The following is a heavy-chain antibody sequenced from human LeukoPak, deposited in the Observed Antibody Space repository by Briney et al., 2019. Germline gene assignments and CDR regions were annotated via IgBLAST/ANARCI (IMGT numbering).Heavy chain of an antibody. V-gene: IGHV3-30-3*01. J-gene: IGHJ4*02. CDR1: GFTFSSYA. CDR2: ISYDGSNK. D-gene: IGHD2-21*02. Sequence: GGSLRLSCAASGFTFSSYAMHWVRQAPGKGLEWEAVISYDGSNKYYADSLKGRFTISRDNSKNTLYLQMNSLRAEDTAVYYCARDRLAYCGGDCYSSFDYWGQGTLVTVSS. CDR3: ARDRLAYCGGDCYSSFDY.